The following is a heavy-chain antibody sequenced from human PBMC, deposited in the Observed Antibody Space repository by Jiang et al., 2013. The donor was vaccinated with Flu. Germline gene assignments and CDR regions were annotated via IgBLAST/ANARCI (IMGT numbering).Heavy chain of an antibody. Sequence: PGASVKVSCSTSGYTFTASYMHWVRQAPGQGLEWVGWINPNTGDTRPAQKFQGRLTFTRDTSISTAYMELNGLRYDDTAFYYCTRDLTRGGDYWGQGTLVTVSS. D-gene: IGHD5-12*01. CDR3: TRDLTRGGDY. CDR1: GYTFTASY. CDR2: INPNTGDT. V-gene: IGHV1-2*02. J-gene: IGHJ4*02.